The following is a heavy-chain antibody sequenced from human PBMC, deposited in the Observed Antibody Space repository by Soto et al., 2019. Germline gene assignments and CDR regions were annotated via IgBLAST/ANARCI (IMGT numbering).Heavy chain of an antibody. Sequence: GGSLRLSCAASGFTFSSYAMSWVRQAPGKGLEWVSAISGSGGSTYYADSVKGRFTISRDNSKNKLYLQMNSLRAEDTAVYYCAKDPNPITFTVPWDYFDYWGQGTLVTVSS. CDR1: GFTFSSYA. V-gene: IGHV3-23*01. CDR3: AKDPNPITFTVPWDYFDY. J-gene: IGHJ4*02. CDR2: ISGSGGST. D-gene: IGHD3-16*01.